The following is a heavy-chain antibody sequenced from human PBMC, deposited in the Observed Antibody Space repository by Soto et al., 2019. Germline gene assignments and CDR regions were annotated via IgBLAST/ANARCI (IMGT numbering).Heavy chain of an antibody. V-gene: IGHV1-69*13. J-gene: IGHJ6*02. D-gene: IGHD4-17*01. CDR3: ARSNSISGSGGGDYEVLWYYYYGMDV. CDR1: GGTFSSYA. CDR2: IIPIFGTA. Sequence: GASVKVSCKASGGTFSSYAISWVRQAPGQGLEWMGGIIPIFGTANYAQKFQGRVTITADESTSTAYMELSSLRSEDTAVYYCARSNSISGSGGGDYEVLWYYYYGMDVWGQGTTVTVSS.